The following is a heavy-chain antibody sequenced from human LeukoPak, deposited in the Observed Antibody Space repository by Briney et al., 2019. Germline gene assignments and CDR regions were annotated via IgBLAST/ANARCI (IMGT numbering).Heavy chain of an antibody. Sequence: GASVKVSCKASGYTFTGYYMHWVRQAPGQGLEWMGWINPNSGGTNYAQKFQGRVTMTRDTSISTAYMELSRLRSEDTAVYYCAREATVTTRWFDPWGQGTLVTVSS. CDR1: GYTFTGYY. D-gene: IGHD4-17*01. V-gene: IGHV1-2*02. CDR2: INPNSGGT. J-gene: IGHJ5*02. CDR3: AREATVTTRWFDP.